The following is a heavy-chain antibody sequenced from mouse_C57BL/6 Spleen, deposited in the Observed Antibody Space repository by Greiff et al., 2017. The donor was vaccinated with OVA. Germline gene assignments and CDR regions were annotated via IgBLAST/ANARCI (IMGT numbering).Heavy chain of an antibody. D-gene: IGHD4-1*02. CDR3: ARSTGPCFDY. Sequence: QVQLQQSGPELVKPGASVKISCKASGYAFSSSWMNWVKQRPGKGLEWIGRIYPGDGDTNYNGKFTGKATLTADKSSSTAYMQLSSLTSEDSAVYFCARSTGPCFDYWGQGTTLTVSS. CDR2: IYPGDGDT. J-gene: IGHJ2*01. V-gene: IGHV1-82*01. CDR1: GYAFSSSW.